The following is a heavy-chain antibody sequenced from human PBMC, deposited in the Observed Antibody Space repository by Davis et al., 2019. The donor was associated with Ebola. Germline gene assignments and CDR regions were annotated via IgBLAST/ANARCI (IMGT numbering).Heavy chain of an antibody. V-gene: IGHV3-21*01. CDR2: ISSDSDYI. D-gene: IGHD3-3*01. CDR3: ARGVVY. Sequence: GESLKISCAASGFTFSTYSMTWVRQAPGKGLEWVSSISSDSDYIYYADSAKGRFTISRDNAKNSLYLQMNSLRAEDTAVYYCARGVVYWGQGTLVTVSS. CDR1: GFTFSTYS. J-gene: IGHJ4*02.